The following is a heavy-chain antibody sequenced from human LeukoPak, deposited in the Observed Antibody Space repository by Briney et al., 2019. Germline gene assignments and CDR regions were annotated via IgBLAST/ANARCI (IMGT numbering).Heavy chain of an antibody. V-gene: IGHV1-2*02. CDR1: GYTFSGYG. CDR2: INPNSGGT. CDR3: ARMTTTGTTSDY. Sequence: GASVKVSCKASGYTFSGYGISWVRQAPGQGLEWMGWINPNSGGTNYAQKFQGRVTMTRDTSISTAYMELSRLRSDDTAVYYCARMTTTGTTSDYWGQGTLVTVSS. D-gene: IGHD1-1*01. J-gene: IGHJ4*02.